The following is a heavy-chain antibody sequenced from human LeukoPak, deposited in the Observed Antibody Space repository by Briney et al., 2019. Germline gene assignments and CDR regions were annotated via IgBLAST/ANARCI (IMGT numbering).Heavy chain of an antibody. V-gene: IGHV3-9*01. CDR2: ISWNSGSI. D-gene: IGHD6-19*01. CDR3: AKALSGWPFDY. CDR1: GFTFDDYA. J-gene: IGHJ4*02. Sequence: GGSLRLSCAASGFTFDDYAVHWVRQAPGKGLEWVSGISWNSGSIGYADSVKGRFTISRDNAKNSLYLQMNSLRAEDTALYYCAKALSGWPFDYWGQGTLVTVSS.